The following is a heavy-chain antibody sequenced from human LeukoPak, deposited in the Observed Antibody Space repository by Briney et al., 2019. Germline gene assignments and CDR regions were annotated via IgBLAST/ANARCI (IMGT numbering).Heavy chain of an antibody. CDR3: ARVEYDGDYVPP. CDR1: GGSTSSYY. Sequence: SETLSLTCTVSGGSTSSYYCSWIRQSAGKGLEWIGRISASGNTKYNPSLKSRVTISVDTSKNQFSLKLSSVTAADTAVYYCARVEYDGDYVPPWGQGTLVTVSS. D-gene: IGHD4-17*01. V-gene: IGHV4-4*07. J-gene: IGHJ5*02. CDR2: ISASGNT.